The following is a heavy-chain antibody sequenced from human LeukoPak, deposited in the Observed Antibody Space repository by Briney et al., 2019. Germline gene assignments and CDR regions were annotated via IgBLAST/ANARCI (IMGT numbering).Heavy chain of an antibody. CDR1: GYTFTSYD. CDR2: MNPNSGNT. Sequence: ASVKVSCKASGYTFTSYDINWVRQATGQGLEWMGWMNPNSGNTGYSQKFRGRVTMTRNTSISTAYMELSSLRSEDTAVYYCARAHRRITMVRGVIYYFDYWGQGTLVTVSS. CDR3: ARAHRRITMVRGVIYYFDY. D-gene: IGHD3-10*01. V-gene: IGHV1-8*01. J-gene: IGHJ4*02.